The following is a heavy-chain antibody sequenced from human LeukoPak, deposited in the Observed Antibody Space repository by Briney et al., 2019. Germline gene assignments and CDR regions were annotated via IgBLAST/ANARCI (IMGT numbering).Heavy chain of an antibody. CDR1: GGTFSSYA. J-gene: IGHJ3*02. CDR2: IIPIFGTA. CDR3: ARRATHDAFDI. D-gene: IGHD1-26*01. V-gene: IGHV1-69*13. Sequence: ASVKVSCKASGGTFSSYAISWVRQPLGQGLGWMGGIIPIFGTANYAQKFQGRVTITADESTSTAYMELSSLRSEDTAVYYCARRATHDAFDIWGQGTMVTVSS.